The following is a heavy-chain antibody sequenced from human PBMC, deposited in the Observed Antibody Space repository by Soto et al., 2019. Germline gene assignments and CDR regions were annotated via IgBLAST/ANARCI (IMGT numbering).Heavy chain of an antibody. CDR2: ISWNSGSI. Sequence: GGSLRLSCAASGFTFDDYAMHWVRQAPGKGLEWVSGISWNSGSIGYADSVKGRFTISRDNAKNSLYLQMNSLRAEDTALYYCAKDWFWRSSSSFRAPNLLEPYYFDYWGQGTLVTVSS. CDR3: AKDWFWRSSSSFRAPNLLEPYYFDY. D-gene: IGHD6-6*01. J-gene: IGHJ4*02. V-gene: IGHV3-9*01. CDR1: GFTFDDYA.